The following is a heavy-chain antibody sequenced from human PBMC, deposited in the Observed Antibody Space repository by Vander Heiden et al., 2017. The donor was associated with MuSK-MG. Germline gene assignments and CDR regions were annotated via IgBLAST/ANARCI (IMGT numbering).Heavy chain of an antibody. Sequence: QVQLVESGGGVVKPGRSLRLSCAASGFTFSSYGLHWVRQAPGKGLEWVAVIWYDGSNKYYADSVKGRFTISRDNSKNTLYLQMNSLRAEDTAVYYCAGGYCSGGSCRRYNWFDPWGQGTLVTVSS. CDR1: GFTFSSYG. CDR2: IWYDGSNK. CDR3: AGGYCSGGSCRRYNWFDP. V-gene: IGHV3-33*01. J-gene: IGHJ5*02. D-gene: IGHD2-15*01.